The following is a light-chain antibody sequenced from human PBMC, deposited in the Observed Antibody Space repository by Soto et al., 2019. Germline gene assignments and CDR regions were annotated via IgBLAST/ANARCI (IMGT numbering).Light chain of an antibody. CDR3: QQRSTTWT. CDR1: QSVSSY. CDR2: DAS. Sequence: EIVLTQSPATLSLSPGERATLSCRASQSVSSYLAWYQQNPGQAPRLLIYDASNRATGIPARFSGSGSGTDFTLTISSLEPEDFAVYYCQQRSTTWTFGQGTKVEIK. J-gene: IGKJ1*01. V-gene: IGKV3-11*01.